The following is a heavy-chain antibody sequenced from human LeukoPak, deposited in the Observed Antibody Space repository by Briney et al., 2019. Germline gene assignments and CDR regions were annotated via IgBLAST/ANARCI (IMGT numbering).Heavy chain of an antibody. CDR1: GFTFSSYG. CDR3: AKAGWEPPGYYYYYMDV. Sequence: GGSLRLSCAASGFTFSSYGMHWVRQAPGKGLEWVAFIRYDGSNKYYADSVKGRFTISRDNSKNTLYLQMNSLRAEDTAVYYCAKAGWEPPGYYYYYMDVWGKGTTVTVSS. CDR2: IRYDGSNK. V-gene: IGHV3-30*02. J-gene: IGHJ6*03. D-gene: IGHD1-26*01.